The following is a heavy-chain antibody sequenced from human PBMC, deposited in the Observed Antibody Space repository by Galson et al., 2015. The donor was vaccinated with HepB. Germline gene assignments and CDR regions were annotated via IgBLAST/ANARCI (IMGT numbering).Heavy chain of an antibody. CDR1: GGTFSSYA. CDR3: ARDQVLGNDGYFDY. CDR2: IIPIFGTA. Sequence: SVKVSCKASGGTFSSYAISWVRQAPGQGLEWMGGIIPIFGTANYAQKFQGRVTITADESTSTAYMELSSLRSEDTAVYYCARDQVLGNDGYFDYWGQGTLVTVSS. J-gene: IGHJ4*02. D-gene: IGHD1-1*01. V-gene: IGHV1-69*13.